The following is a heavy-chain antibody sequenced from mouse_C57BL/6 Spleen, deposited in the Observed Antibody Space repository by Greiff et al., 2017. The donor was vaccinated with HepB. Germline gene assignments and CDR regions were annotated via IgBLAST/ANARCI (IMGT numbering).Heavy chain of an antibody. CDR2: INPSTGGT. CDR3: ASVYYEYDGVLAWFAY. J-gene: IGHJ3*01. D-gene: IGHD2-4*01. Sequence: VQLQQSGPELVKPGASVKISCKASGYSFTGYYMNWVKQSPEKSLEWIGEINPSTGGTTYNQKFKAKATVTVDNSSSNADMQLKSLTSEDSAVYYGASVYYEYDGVLAWFAYWGQGTLVTVSA. V-gene: IGHV1-42*01. CDR1: GYSFTGYY.